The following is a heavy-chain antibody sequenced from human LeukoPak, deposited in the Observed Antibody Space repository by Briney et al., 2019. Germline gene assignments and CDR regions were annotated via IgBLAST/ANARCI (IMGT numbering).Heavy chain of an antibody. Sequence: GGSPTLSCAASGFAFEDHAMHWVRQAPGKGLEWVSGISSNSATSGYAESMKGRFTISRDNAKNSLFLEMTNLRAEDTAFYYWVKDIARYYYHTSSLVDYWGQGILVTVSS. D-gene: IGHD3-22*01. CDR3: VKDIARYYYHTSSLVDY. J-gene: IGHJ4*02. V-gene: IGHV3-9*01. CDR2: ISSNSATS. CDR1: GFAFEDHA.